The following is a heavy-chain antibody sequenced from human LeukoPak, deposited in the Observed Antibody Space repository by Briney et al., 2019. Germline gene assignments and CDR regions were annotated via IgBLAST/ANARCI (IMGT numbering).Heavy chain of an antibody. CDR1: GYTFTSYY. V-gene: IGHV1-46*01. D-gene: IGHD2-15*01. CDR3: ARDEVVVSATLGY. Sequence: ASVKVSCKASGYTFTSYYMHWVRQAPGQGLEWMGIINPSSGTTSYAQRFQGRVTMTRDTSTSTVYMELSGLRSEDTAVYYCARDEVVVSATLGYWGQGTLVTVSS. J-gene: IGHJ4*02. CDR2: INPSSGTT.